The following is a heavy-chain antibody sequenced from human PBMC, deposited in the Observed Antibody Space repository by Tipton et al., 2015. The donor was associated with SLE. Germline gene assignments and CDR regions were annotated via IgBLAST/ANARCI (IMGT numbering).Heavy chain of an antibody. CDR1: GFKFDDYA. V-gene: IGHV3-9*01. CDR2: ISWSSDLI. J-gene: IGHJ4*02. CDR3: ARDNGGFHF. Sequence: SLRLSCAASGFKFDDYAIHWVRQAPGKGLEWVSGISWSSDLIGYADSVKGRFTISRDNAKNSLYLQMTSLRPEDTAFYYCARDNGGFHFWGQGTLVTVSS. D-gene: IGHD3-10*01.